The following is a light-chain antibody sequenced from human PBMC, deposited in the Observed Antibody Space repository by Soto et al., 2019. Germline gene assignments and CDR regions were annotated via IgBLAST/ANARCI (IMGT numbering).Light chain of an antibody. CDR2: SDN. Sequence: SVLTQPPSASGPPGQRVTLSCSGSSSNIRTNTVIWYQQLPGAAPKLLIYSDNQRPSGVPDRFSASKSGTSASLAISGLQSADEADYYCAAWDVSLVVFGGGTKLTVL. CDR1: SSNIRTNT. V-gene: IGLV1-44*01. J-gene: IGLJ2*01. CDR3: AAWDVSLVV.